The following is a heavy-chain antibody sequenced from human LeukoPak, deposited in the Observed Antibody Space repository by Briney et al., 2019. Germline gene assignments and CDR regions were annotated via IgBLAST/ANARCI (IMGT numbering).Heavy chain of an antibody. D-gene: IGHD3-16*01. CDR1: GGSISSGDYY. J-gene: IGHJ4*02. CDR3: ARGGHDYVWGSYPYFDY. Sequence: SETLSLTCTVSGGSISSGDYYWSWIRQPPGKGLEWIGYIYYSGSTYYNPSLKSRVTISVDTSKNQFSLKLSSVTAADTAVYYCARGGHDYVWGSYPYFDYWGQGTLVTVSS. V-gene: IGHV4-30-4*01. CDR2: IYYSGST.